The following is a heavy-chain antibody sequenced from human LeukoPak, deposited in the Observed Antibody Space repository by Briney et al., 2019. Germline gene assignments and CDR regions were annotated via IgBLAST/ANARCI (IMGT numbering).Heavy chain of an antibody. CDR3: AKDTVVVGCFDY. V-gene: IGHV3-74*01. J-gene: IGHJ4*02. CDR2: INSDGSST. Sequence: GGSLRLSCAASGFTFSSYWMHWVRQAPGKGLVWVSRINSDGSSTSYADSVKGRFTISRDNAKNTLYLQMNSLRAEDTAVYYCAKDTVVVGCFDYCGQGILVTVSS. D-gene: IGHD3-22*01. CDR1: GFTFSSYW.